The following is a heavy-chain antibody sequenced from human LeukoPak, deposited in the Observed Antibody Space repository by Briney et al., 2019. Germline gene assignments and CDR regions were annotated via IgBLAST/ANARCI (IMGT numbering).Heavy chain of an antibody. CDR1: GFTFSSYA. D-gene: IGHD5-12*01. V-gene: IGHV3-30-3*01. Sequence: ALRLSCAASGFTFSSYAMHWVRQAPGKGLELVAVISYDGSNKYYADSVKGRFTISRDNAKNSLYLQMNSLRAEDTAVYYCARGPVDIVATTYAVDYYYMDVWGKGTTVTVSS. CDR2: ISYDGSNK. J-gene: IGHJ6*03. CDR3: ARGPVDIVATTYAVDYYYMDV.